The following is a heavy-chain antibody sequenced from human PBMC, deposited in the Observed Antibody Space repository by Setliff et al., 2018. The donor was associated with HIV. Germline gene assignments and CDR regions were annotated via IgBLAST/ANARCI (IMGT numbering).Heavy chain of an antibody. J-gene: IGHJ4*02. V-gene: IGHV4-61*08. Sequence: SETLSLTCTVSGGSISSGDYYWSWIRQSPGKELEWIGEVDHAANTNYSPSLKSRVTISVDTLKNQFSLKLTSVTAADTAVYYCAREGGGYSGSYFNYPCDSWGQGTLVTVSS. CDR2: VDHAANT. CDR3: AREGGGYSGSYFNYPCDS. CDR1: GGSISSGDYY. D-gene: IGHD1-26*01.